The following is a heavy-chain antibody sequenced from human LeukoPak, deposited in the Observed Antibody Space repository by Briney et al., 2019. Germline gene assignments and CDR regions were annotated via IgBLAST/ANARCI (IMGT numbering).Heavy chain of an antibody. CDR3: ARVGGSWYYFDY. J-gene: IGHJ4*02. CDR1: GGSFSDYY. Sequence: SETLSLTCAVYGGSFSDYYWSWIRQPPGKGLEWIGEVNHSGSTNYNPSLKSRVTISVDTSKNQFSLKLSSVTAADTAMYYCARVGGSWYYFDYWGQGILVTVSS. D-gene: IGHD6-13*01. V-gene: IGHV4-34*01. CDR2: VNHSGST.